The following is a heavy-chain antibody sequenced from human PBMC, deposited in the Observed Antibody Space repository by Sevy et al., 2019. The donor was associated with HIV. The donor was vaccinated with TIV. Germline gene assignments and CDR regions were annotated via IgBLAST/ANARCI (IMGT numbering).Heavy chain of an antibody. CDR3: AKDLQGRTLTKDY. Sequence: GGSLRLSCAASGFTFSSYAMSWVRQAPGKGLEWGSAISGSGGSTYYADSVKGRLTISRDNSKNTLYLQMNSLRAEDTAVYYCAKDLQGRTLTKDYWGQGTLVTVSS. V-gene: IGHV3-23*01. D-gene: IGHD4-17*01. CDR1: GFTFSSYA. CDR2: ISGSGGST. J-gene: IGHJ4*02.